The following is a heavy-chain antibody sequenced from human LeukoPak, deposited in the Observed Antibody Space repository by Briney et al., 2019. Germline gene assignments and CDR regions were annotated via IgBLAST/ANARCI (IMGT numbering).Heavy chain of an antibody. Sequence: GGSLRLSCAASGFTFSSYGMHWVRQAPGKGLEWVAFIRYDGSNKYYADSVKGRFTISRDNSKNTLYLQMNSLRAEDTAVYYCAREGYDFWSGYPHWGQGTLVTVSS. CDR3: AREGYDFWSGYPH. D-gene: IGHD3-3*01. CDR1: GFTFSSYG. J-gene: IGHJ4*02. V-gene: IGHV3-30*02. CDR2: IRYDGSNK.